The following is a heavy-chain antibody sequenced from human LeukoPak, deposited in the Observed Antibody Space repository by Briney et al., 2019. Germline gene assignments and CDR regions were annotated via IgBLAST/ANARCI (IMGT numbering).Heavy chain of an antibody. CDR2: INPNSGGT. J-gene: IGHJ4*02. D-gene: IGHD4-4*01. V-gene: IGHV1-2*02. CDR1: GYTFTGYY. Sequence: ASVKVSCKASGYTFTGYYMHWVRQAPGQGREWMGWINPNSGGTNYAQKFQGRVTMTRDTSISTAYMELSRLRSDDTAVYYCARVEGIATVELDYWGQGTLVTVSS. CDR3: ARVEGIATVELDY.